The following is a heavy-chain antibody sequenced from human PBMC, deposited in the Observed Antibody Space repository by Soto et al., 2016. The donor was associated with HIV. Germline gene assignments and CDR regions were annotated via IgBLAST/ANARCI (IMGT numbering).Heavy chain of an antibody. CDR2: ISSSSTI. Sequence: EVQLVESGGGLVQPGGSLRLSCAASGFTFSTYSMNWVRQAPGKGLEWVSYISSSSTIYYADSVKGRFTISRDNAKNSLYLQMNSLRAEDTAVYYCAREEYGDYQIDYVGPREPWSTVSS. D-gene: IGHD4-17*01. J-gene: IGHJ4*01. CDR3: AREEYGDYQIDY. CDR1: GFTFSTYS. V-gene: IGHV3-48*01.